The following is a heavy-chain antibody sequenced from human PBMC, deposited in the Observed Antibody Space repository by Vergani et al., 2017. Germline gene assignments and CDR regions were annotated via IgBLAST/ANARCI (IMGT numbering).Heavy chain of an antibody. CDR1: AGSISNYY. CDR2: IYYSGST. CDR3: AGESPGGSTYYFDY. D-gene: IGHD3-10*01. Sequence: QVRLQESGPGLVKPSETLSLTCTVSAGSISNYYWSWIRQPPGKGLEWIGYIYYSGSTSYNPSLQSRVTISVDTSKNQFSLKLSSVTAADTAVYYCAGESPGGSTYYFDYWGQGTLVTVSS. J-gene: IGHJ4*02. V-gene: IGHV4-59*01.